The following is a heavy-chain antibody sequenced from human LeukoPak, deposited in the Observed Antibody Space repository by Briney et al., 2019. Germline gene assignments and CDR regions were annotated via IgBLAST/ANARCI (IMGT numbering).Heavy chain of an antibody. CDR2: ISSGGNT. CDR3: ARAAVTTGHAFDI. Sequence: PGGSLRLSCAASGLTVSNNYMNWVRQAPGKGPEWDSLISSGGNTYYSDSVKGRFTISRDNSKNTLYLQMNSLRAEDTAVYYCARAAVTTGHAFDIWGQGTMVTVSS. CDR1: GLTVSNNY. D-gene: IGHD4-17*01. J-gene: IGHJ3*02. V-gene: IGHV3-53*01.